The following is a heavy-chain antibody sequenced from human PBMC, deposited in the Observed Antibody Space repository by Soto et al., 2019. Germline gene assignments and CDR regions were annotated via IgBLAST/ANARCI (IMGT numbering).Heavy chain of an antibody. CDR3: AKDTRYGDYEAGDAFDI. J-gene: IGHJ3*02. D-gene: IGHD4-17*01. Sequence: GGSLRLSCAASGFTFSSYAMSWVRQAPGKGLEWVSAISGSGGSTYYADSVKGRFTISRDNSKNTLYLQMNSLRAEDTAVYYCAKDTRYGDYEAGDAFDIWGQGTMVTVSS. CDR1: GFTFSSYA. V-gene: IGHV3-23*01. CDR2: ISGSGGST.